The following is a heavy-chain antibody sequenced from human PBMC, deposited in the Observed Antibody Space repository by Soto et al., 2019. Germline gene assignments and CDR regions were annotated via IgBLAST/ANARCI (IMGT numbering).Heavy chain of an antibody. CDR2: ISYDGSNK. CDR3: AGPGTTGTTLGFDY. CDR1: GFTFSSYG. Sequence: GGSLRLSCAASGFTFSSYGMHWVRQAPGKGLEWVAVISYDGSNKYYADSVKGRFTISRDNSKNTLYLQMNSLRAEDTAVYYCAGPGTTGTTLGFDYWGQGTLVTSPQ. J-gene: IGHJ4*02. V-gene: IGHV3-30*03. D-gene: IGHD1-1*01.